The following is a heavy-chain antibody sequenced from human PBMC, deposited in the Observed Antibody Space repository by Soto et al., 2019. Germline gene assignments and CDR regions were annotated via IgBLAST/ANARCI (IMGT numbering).Heavy chain of an antibody. V-gene: IGHV4-31*03. D-gene: IGHD5-12*01. CDR1: GGSISTRDYF. CDR2: IFYSGST. Sequence: QVQLQESGPGLVKPSQTLSHTCTVSGGSISTRDYFWGWVRQHPGKGLEWIGYIFYSGSTYYNPSLQSRLTISVDTSKNQFSLRLASVTAADTAVYYCARDSTMTSTWRGLDVWGQGTTVTVSS. J-gene: IGHJ6*02. CDR3: ARDSTMTSTWRGLDV.